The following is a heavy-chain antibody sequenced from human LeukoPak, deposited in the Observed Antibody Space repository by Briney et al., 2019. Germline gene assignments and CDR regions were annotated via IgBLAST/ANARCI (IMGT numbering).Heavy chain of an antibody. CDR2: ISSDGSRK. Sequence: GGSLRLSCAASGCTFSNYCMHWVRQAPCKGLEWLEVISSDGSRKFYVDSVKGRLTISRDNSKDTLYLQMNSLRAEDTALYYCAKDLTTLILAADYWGQGTLVTVSS. J-gene: IGHJ4*02. V-gene: IGHV3-30*18. CDR1: GCTFSNYC. CDR3: AKDLTTLILAADY. D-gene: IGHD4-17*01.